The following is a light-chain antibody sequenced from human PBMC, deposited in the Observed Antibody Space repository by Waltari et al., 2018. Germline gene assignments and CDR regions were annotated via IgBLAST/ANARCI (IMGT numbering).Light chain of an antibody. CDR2: DLT. CDR3: SAYTSRGTLK. J-gene: IGLJ2*01. V-gene: IGLV2-14*03. Sequence: QSALTQPASVSGSPGQSITISCPGTSDDIGAYSYVPWYHQRPGQVPKLIIYDLTERPSGVSNRFSGSKSGSTASLTVSGLQAEDEGLFYCSAYTSRGTLKFGGGTRVTVL. CDR1: SDDIGAYSY.